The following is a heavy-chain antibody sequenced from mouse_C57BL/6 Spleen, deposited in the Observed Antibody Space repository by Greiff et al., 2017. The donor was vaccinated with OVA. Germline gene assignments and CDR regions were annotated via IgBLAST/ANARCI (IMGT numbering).Heavy chain of an antibody. CDR3: ARTYYGSSYAMDY. J-gene: IGHJ4*01. Sequence: EVKLMESGGGLVKPGGSLKLSCAASGFTFSDYGMHWVRQAPEKGLEWVAYISSGSSTIYYADTVKGRFTIARDNAKNTLFLQMTRLRSEDTAMYYCARTYYGSSYAMDYWGQGTSVTVSS. CDR1: GFTFSDYG. D-gene: IGHD1-1*01. CDR2: ISSGSSTI. V-gene: IGHV5-17*01.